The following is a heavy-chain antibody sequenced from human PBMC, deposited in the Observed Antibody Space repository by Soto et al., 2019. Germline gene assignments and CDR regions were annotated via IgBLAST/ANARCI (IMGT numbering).Heavy chain of an antibody. Sequence: GGSLRLSCAASGFTFSSYWMSWVRQAPGKGLEWVANIKQDGSEKYYVDSVKGRFTISRDNAKNSLYLQMNSLRAEDTAVYYCAREGGPLRYFDWLLPSGPDALDIWGQGTMVTVSS. J-gene: IGHJ3*02. CDR3: AREGGPLRYFDWLLPSGPDALDI. V-gene: IGHV3-7*01. CDR1: GFTFSSYW. CDR2: IKQDGSEK. D-gene: IGHD3-9*01.